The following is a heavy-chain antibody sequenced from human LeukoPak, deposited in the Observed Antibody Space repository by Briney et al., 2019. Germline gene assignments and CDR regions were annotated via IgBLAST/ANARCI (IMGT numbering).Heavy chain of an antibody. D-gene: IGHD2-2*02. Sequence: ASVKVSCKASGYTFTSYYMHWVRQAPGQGLEWMGIINPSGGSTSYAQKFQGRVAMTRDTSISTAYMELSRLRSDDTAVYYCARGSIPAAIGDNWFDPWGQGTLVTVSS. CDR2: INPSGGST. J-gene: IGHJ5*02. CDR1: GYTFTSYY. V-gene: IGHV1-46*01. CDR3: ARGSIPAAIGDNWFDP.